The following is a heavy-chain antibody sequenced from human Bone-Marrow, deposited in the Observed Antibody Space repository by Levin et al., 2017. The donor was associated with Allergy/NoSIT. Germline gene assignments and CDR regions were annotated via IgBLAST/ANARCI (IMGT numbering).Heavy chain of an antibody. D-gene: IGHD3-10*01. V-gene: IGHV1-2*02. CDR3: AGFPDV. Sequence: AASVKVSCKASGYTFTDYFLHWVRQAPGQGLEWMGWINPNSSVTNYAQRFQGRVTMTRDTSISTAYMELRGLRSDDTAVYYCAGFPDVWGQGTTVTVSS. CDR2: INPNSSVT. J-gene: IGHJ6*02. CDR1: GYTFTDYF.